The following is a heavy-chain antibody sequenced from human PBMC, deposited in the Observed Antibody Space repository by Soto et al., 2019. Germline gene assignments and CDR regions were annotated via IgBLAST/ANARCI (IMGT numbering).Heavy chain of an antibody. D-gene: IGHD5-12*01. CDR1: GFTFSSYA. CDR2: ISSNGGST. Sequence: GGSLRLSCAASGFTFSSYAMHWVRQAPGKGLEYVSAISSNGGSTYYANSAKGRFTISRDNSKNTLYLQMGSLRAEDMAVYYCARAVPSRYSGYDMIGQGGFDYWGQGTLVTVSS. V-gene: IGHV3-64*01. J-gene: IGHJ4*02. CDR3: ARAVPSRYSGYDMIGQGGFDY.